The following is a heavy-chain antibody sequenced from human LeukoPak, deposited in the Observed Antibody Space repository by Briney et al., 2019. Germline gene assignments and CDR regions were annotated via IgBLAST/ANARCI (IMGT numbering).Heavy chain of an antibody. CDR1: GGSISSYY. Sequence: SETLSLTCTVSGGSISSYYWSWIRQPPGKGLEWIGYIYYSGSTNYNPSLKSRVTISVDTSKNQFSLKLSSVTAADTAVYYRARDTAHGYTWAFDIWGQGTMVTVSS. J-gene: IGHJ3*02. CDR2: IYYSGST. V-gene: IGHV4-59*01. CDR3: ARDTAHGYTWAFDI. D-gene: IGHD3-16*01.